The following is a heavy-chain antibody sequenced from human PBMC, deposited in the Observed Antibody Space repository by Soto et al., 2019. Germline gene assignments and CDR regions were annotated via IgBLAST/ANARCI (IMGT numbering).Heavy chain of an antibody. CDR3: VRTAGAVTVYFKN. V-gene: IGHV5-51*01. CDR2: VSPSDSET. Sequence: GESLKISCTASGYPFPYNWIGWVRQKSGKGLEWMGIVSPSDSETRYSPSFEGQVTISADKSLGTAYLEWSSLKASDTAIYYCVRTAGAVTVYFKNWGPGTLVTVSS. D-gene: IGHD3-9*01. CDR1: GYPFPYNW. J-gene: IGHJ4*02.